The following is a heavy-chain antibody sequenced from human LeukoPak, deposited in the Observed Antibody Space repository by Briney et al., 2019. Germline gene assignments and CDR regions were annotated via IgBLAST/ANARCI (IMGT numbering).Heavy chain of an antibody. D-gene: IGHD3-16*02. V-gene: IGHV4-34*01. CDR2: INHSGST. J-gene: IGHJ5*02. CDR1: GGSFSGYY. Sequence: SETLSLTCAVYGGSFSGYYWSWIRQPPGKGLEWIGEINHSGSTNYNPSLKSRVTISVGTSKNQFSLKLSSVTAADTAVYYCARHESEYDYVWGSYRPIVIDPWGQGTLVTVSS. CDR3: ARHESEYDYVWGSYRPIVIDP.